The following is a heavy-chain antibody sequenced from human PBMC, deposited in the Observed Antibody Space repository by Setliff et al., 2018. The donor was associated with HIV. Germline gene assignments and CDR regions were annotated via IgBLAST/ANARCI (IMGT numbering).Heavy chain of an antibody. CDR3: VAATTEGFDP. D-gene: IGHD6-13*01. CDR1: GFTFSTSY. V-gene: IGHV3-11*01. Sequence: GGSLRLSCAASGFTFSTSYMTWIRQAPGKGLEWVAHISSSGATIYYVDSVKGRFTISRDNAKNSLFLQMNSLKSEDTAVYYCVAATTEGFDPWGQGTLVTVSS. J-gene: IGHJ5*02. CDR2: ISSSGATI.